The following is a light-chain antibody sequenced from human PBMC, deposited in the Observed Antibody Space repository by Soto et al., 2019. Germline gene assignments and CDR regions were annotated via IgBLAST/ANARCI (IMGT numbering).Light chain of an antibody. J-gene: IGKJ2*01. CDR2: AAS. CDR3: QQSYSSPRT. CDR1: QSIISY. V-gene: IGKV1-39*01. Sequence: DIQMTQSPSSLSASVGDRVTITCQSSQSIISYLNWYQQKAGKAPQLLIYAASSLQSGVPARFSGSGSGTDFILSISSLQTEDSAIYYCQQSYSSPRTFGQGTKLEI.